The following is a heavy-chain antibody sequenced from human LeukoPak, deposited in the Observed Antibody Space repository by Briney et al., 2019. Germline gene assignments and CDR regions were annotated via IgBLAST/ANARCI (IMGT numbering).Heavy chain of an antibody. V-gene: IGHV3-30*18. Sequence: GGSLRLSCAASGFTFSSYGMHWVRQAPGKGLEWVAVISYDGSNKYYADSVKGRFTISRDNSKNTLYRQMNSLRAEDTAAYYCAKELSSGLDYWGQGTLVTVSS. CDR1: GFTFSSYG. CDR2: ISYDGSNK. J-gene: IGHJ4*02. CDR3: AKELSSGLDY. D-gene: IGHD6-19*01.